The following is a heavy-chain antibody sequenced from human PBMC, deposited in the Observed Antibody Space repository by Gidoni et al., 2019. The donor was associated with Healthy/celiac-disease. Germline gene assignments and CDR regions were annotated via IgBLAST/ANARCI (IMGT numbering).Heavy chain of an antibody. V-gene: IGHV1-2*04. CDR2: INPNSGGT. J-gene: IGHJ6*02. D-gene: IGHD2-15*01. CDR1: GYTFTGYY. CDR3: ARVPGYCSGGSCYYYGMDV. Sequence: QVQLVQSGAEVKKPGASVKVSCKASGYTFTGYYMHWVRQAPGPGLEWMGWINPNSGGTNYAQQFQGWVTMTRDTSISTAYMELSRLRSDDTAVYYCARVPGYCSGGSCYYYGMDVWGQGTTVTVSS.